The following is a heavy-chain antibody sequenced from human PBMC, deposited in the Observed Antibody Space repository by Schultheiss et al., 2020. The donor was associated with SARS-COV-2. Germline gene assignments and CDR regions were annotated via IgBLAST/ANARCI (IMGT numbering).Heavy chain of an antibody. D-gene: IGHD3-10*01. Sequence: SETLSITCAVSGGSISSGGYYWSWIRQPPGKGLEWIGYIYYSGSTNYNPSLKSRVTISVDTSKNQFSLKLSSVTAADTAVYYCARHRSGRGYFDYWGQGTLVTVSS. J-gene: IGHJ4*02. CDR1: GGSISSGGYY. V-gene: IGHV4-61*08. CDR2: IYYSGST. CDR3: ARHRSGRGYFDY.